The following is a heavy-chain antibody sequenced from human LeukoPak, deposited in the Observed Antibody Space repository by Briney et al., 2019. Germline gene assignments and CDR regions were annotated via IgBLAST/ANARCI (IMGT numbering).Heavy chain of an antibody. J-gene: IGHJ4*02. CDR2: IWYDGSNK. Sequence: GGSLRLSCAASGFTFSNAWMSWVRQAPGKGLEWVAVIWYDGSNKYYADSVKGRFTISRDNSKNTLYLQMNSLRAEDTAVYYCARGQTQFDYWGQGTLVTVSS. CDR1: GFTFSNAW. CDR3: ARGQTQFDY. V-gene: IGHV3-33*08.